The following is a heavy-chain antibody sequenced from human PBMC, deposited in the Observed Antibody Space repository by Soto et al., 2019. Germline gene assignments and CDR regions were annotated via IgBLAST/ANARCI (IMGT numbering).Heavy chain of an antibody. CDR1: GGSISSGDYY. CDR2: IYYSGST. J-gene: IGHJ6*02. CDR3: ARDRHCSGGSCYSYYYGMDV. D-gene: IGHD2-15*01. Sequence: PSETLSLTCTVSGGSISSGDYYWSWIRQPPGKGLEWIGYIYYSGSTYYNPSLKSRVTISVDTSKNQFSLKLSSVTAADTAVYYCARDRHCSGGSCYSYYYGMDVWGQGTTVTVSS. V-gene: IGHV4-30-4*01.